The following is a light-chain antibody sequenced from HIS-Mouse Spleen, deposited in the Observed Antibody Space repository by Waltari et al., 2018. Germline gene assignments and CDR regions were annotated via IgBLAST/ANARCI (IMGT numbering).Light chain of an antibody. V-gene: IGLV3-19*01. CDR2: GKT. J-gene: IGLJ3*02. CDR1: RLRSYY. CDR3: NSRDSSGNHWV. Sequence: SSELTQDPAVSVALGQTVRTTCQGDRLRSYYASWYQQKPGQAPVLVIYGKTNRPSGIPDRFSGSSSGNTASLTITGAQAEDEADYYCNSRDSSGNHWVFGGGTKLTVL.